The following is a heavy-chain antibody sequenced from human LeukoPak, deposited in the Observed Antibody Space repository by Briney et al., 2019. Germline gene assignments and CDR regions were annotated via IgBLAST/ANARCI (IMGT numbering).Heavy chain of an antibody. CDR3: ARDLCSGGSCYSVGIDY. Sequence: GASVKVSCKAPGYTFTSYYMHWVRQAPGQGLEWMGIINPSGGSTSYAQKFQGRVTMTRDTSTSTVYMELSSLRSEDTAVYYCARDLCSGGSCYSVGIDYWGQGTLVTVSS. D-gene: IGHD2-15*01. J-gene: IGHJ4*02. CDR1: GYTFTSYY. V-gene: IGHV1-46*01. CDR2: INPSGGST.